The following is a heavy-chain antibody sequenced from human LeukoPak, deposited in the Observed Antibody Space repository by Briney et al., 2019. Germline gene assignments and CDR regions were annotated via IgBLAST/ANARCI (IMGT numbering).Heavy chain of an antibody. V-gene: IGHV3-11*01. Sequence: KPGGSLRLSCSGSGFSFGDFALSWVRQATGKGLEWVSYISSSGSTIYYADSVKGRFTISRDNAKNSLYLQMNSLRAEDTAVYYCARDREDYNDYWGQGTLVTVSS. CDR2: ISSSGSTI. CDR3: ARDREDYNDY. J-gene: IGHJ4*02. CDR1: GFSFGDFA.